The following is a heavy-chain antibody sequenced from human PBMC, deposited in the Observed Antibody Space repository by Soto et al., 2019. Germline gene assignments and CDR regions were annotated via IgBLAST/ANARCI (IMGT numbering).Heavy chain of an antibody. CDR3: AKDQEGDIDPPFWFDP. CDR1: GFTFNSYT. J-gene: IGHJ5*02. D-gene: IGHD5-12*01. Sequence: GGSLRLSCAASGFTFNSYTMAWVRQAPGKGLEWVSSISGSGGSPSYADSVQGRFTISRDNSRNSLSLQMNSLRAEDTALYYCAKDQEGDIDPPFWFDPWGQGTLVTVSS. CDR2: ISGSGGSP. V-gene: IGHV3-23*01.